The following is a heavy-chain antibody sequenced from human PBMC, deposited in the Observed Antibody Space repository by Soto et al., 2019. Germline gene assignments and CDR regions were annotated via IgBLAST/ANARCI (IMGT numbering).Heavy chain of an antibody. V-gene: IGHV1-8*01. D-gene: IGHD3-16*01. CDR3: ARGNPFNYAGFDV. Sequence: QAHLEQSGDEVKRPGAAVKVSCKASGYTFSDFDINCLRQASGQGPEWMGWMNAKSGDTFFAQRFQGKFNLACDTPQSTSYMEVGSLTSDYTAMYYFARGNPFNYAGFDVGYHGTTVA. J-gene: IGHJ6*02. CDR2: MNAKSGDT. CDR1: GYTFSDFD.